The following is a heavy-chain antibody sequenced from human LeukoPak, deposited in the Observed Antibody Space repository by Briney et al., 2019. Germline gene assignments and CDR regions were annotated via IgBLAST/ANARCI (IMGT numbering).Heavy chain of an antibody. Sequence: PGGSLRLSCAASGFTFSSYWMHWVPQAPGKGLVWVSRINSDGSSTSYEDSVEGPFTLSRDNAKKTLYIQMNCLRDQDTAVYSYARAYYYDSSGYYAFDYWGQGTLVTVSS. CDR2: INSDGSST. CDR1: GFTFSSYW. D-gene: IGHD3-22*01. J-gene: IGHJ4*02. V-gene: IGHV3-74*01. CDR3: ARAYYYDSSGYYAFDY.